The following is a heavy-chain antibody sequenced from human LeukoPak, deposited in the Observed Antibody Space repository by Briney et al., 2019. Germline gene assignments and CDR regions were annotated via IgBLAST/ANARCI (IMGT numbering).Heavy chain of an antibody. Sequence: GGSLRLSCAASGFTFSDYYMSWVRQAPGKGLEWVSVIYSGGSTYYADSVKGRFTISRDNSKNTLYLQMNSLRSDDTAVYYCARNRDYDFWSGYREGALYNWFDPWAREPWSPSPQ. D-gene: IGHD3-3*01. CDR1: GFTFSDYY. J-gene: IGHJ5*02. V-gene: IGHV3-53*05. CDR2: IYSGGST. CDR3: ARNRDYDFWSGYREGALYNWFDP.